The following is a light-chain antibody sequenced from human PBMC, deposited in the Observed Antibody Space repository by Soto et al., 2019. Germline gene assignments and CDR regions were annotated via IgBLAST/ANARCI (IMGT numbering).Light chain of an antibody. Sequence: AIQMTQSPSSLSASVGDRVTITCRASQGIRDDLGWYQQKPGKAPKVLIYGASNLQSGVPSRFNGSGSGTDFTLTISSLPPEDFATYYCLQDYTYPRTFGQGTKVDIK. CDR1: QGIRDD. CDR2: GAS. J-gene: IGKJ1*01. V-gene: IGKV1-6*01. CDR3: LQDYTYPRT.